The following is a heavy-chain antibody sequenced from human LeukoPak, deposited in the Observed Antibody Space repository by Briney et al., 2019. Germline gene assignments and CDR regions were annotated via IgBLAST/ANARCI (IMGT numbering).Heavy chain of an antibody. V-gene: IGHV4-59*01. J-gene: IGHJ4*02. D-gene: IGHD4-11*01. CDR3: ARDDNYGIFVNVDY. CDR2: IYYRGSS. CDR1: GGSISSYY. Sequence: SETLSLTCTVSGGSISSYYWSWIRQPAGKGLEWIGYIYYRGSSNYNPSFKSRVTISVDTSKNQFSLKVSSVTAADTAVYYCARDDNYGIFVNVDYWGQGTLVTVSS.